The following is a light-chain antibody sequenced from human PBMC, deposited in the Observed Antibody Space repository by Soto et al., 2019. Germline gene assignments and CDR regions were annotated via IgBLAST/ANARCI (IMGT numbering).Light chain of an antibody. CDR1: QAISDW. V-gene: IGKV1-5*01. CDR3: QQYHTYST. Sequence: DIQITQSPSTLSASIGVRVSITCRASQAISDWLAWYPQKPGHVPQLLIFDVSTFESGVPSRFSGSRSGTEFTLTISSLQPDDFATYFCQQYHTYSTFGQGTKVEVK. J-gene: IGKJ1*01. CDR2: DVS.